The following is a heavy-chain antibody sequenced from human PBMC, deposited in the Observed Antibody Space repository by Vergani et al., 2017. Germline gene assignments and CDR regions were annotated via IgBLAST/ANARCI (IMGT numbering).Heavy chain of an antibody. D-gene: IGHD3-22*01. CDR3: ARLSYDTTPYLQGGYDC. CDR2: IKSAGSIT. V-gene: IGHV3-74*03. CDR1: GFSFNSYW. Sequence: DVHLAESGGGFFQPGGSLRLSCSASGFSFNSYWMHWVRQVPGKGLLWVSRIKSAGSITAYADSVKGRFTIARDNAQNTLYLQMNSLRAEDTAVYYCARLSYDTTPYLQGGYDCWGQGTLVSISS. J-gene: IGHJ4*02.